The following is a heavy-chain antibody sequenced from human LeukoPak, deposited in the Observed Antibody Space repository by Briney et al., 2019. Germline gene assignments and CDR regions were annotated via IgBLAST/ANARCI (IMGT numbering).Heavy chain of an antibody. Sequence: ASVKVSCKASGDTFTGYYMHWVRQAPGQGLEWMGWINPNSGGTNYAQKFQGRVTMTRDTSISTAYMELSRLRSDDTAVYYCAREPRQLWWVGYYFDYWGQGTLVTVSS. J-gene: IGHJ4*02. V-gene: IGHV1-2*02. CDR1: GDTFTGYY. D-gene: IGHD2-21*01. CDR3: AREPRQLWWVGYYFDY. CDR2: INPNSGGT.